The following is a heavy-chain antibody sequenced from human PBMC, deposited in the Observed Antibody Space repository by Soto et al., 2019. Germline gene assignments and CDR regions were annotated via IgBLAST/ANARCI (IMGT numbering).Heavy chain of an antibody. CDR3: AKVTSSWSHFDY. CDR2: ISGSGSST. J-gene: IGHJ4*02. CDR1: GFTFSSYA. D-gene: IGHD6-13*01. Sequence: EVQVLESGGGLVQPGGSLRLSCTASGFTFSSYAMSWVRQAPGKGLEWVSRISGSGSSTYYADSVKGRFTISRDNSKNTLYLQMNSLRVEDTAVYYCAKVTSSWSHFDYWGQGTLVTVSS. V-gene: IGHV3-23*01.